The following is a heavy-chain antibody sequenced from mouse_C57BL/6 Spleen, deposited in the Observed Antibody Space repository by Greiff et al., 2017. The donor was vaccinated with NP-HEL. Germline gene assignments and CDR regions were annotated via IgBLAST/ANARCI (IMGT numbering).Heavy chain of an antibody. CDR1: GYSITSGYY. J-gene: IGHJ2*01. V-gene: IGHV3-6*01. CDR3: ARSLTGPFDY. Sequence: DVQLQESGPGLVKPSQSLSLTCSVTGYSITSGYYWNWIRQFPGNKLEWMGYISYDGSNNYNPSLKNRISITRDTSKNQFFLKLNSVTTEDTATYYCARSLTGPFDYWGQGTTLTVSS. CDR2: ISYDGSN. D-gene: IGHD4-1*01.